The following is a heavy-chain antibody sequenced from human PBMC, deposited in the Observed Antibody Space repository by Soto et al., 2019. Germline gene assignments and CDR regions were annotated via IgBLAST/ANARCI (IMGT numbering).Heavy chain of an antibody. CDR3: ARDYCSSTSCYYYYGMDV. Sequence: QVQLQESGPGLVKPSQTLSLTCTVSGGSISSGGYYWSWIRQHPGKGLGRIGYISYSGSTYYNPSLQSRVIISVDTSKHQFSLKLSSGTAADTAVYYCARDYCSSTSCYYYYGMDVWGQGTTVTVSS. V-gene: IGHV4-31*03. D-gene: IGHD2-2*01. CDR1: GGSISSGGYY. J-gene: IGHJ6*02. CDR2: ISYSGST.